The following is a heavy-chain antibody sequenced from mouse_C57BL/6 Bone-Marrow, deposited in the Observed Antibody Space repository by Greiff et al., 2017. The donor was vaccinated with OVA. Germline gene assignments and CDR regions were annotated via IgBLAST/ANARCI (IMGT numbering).Heavy chain of an antibody. CDR3: ARGLYYGSSYDWYFDV. V-gene: IGHV1-26*01. J-gene: IGHJ1*03. Sequence: VQLQQSGPELVKPGASVKISCKASGYTFTDYYMNWVKQSHGKSLEWIGDINPNNGGTSYNQKFKGKATLTVDKSSSTAYMELRSLTSEDSAVYYCARGLYYGSSYDWYFDVRGTGTTVTVSS. CDR2: INPNNGGT. CDR1: GYTFTDYY. D-gene: IGHD1-1*01.